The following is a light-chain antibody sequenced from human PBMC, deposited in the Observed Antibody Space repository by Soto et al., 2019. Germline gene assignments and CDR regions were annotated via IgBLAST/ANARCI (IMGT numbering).Light chain of an antibody. CDR1: QSVLHNSNNLNY. V-gene: IGKV4-1*01. CDR3: QQYYLIPHT. Sequence: DIVMTQSPDSLAVSLGERASINCKSSQSVLHNSNNLNYLAWYQQKPGQPPKLLIYWASTRESGVPDRFSGSGSGTDFTLTISSLQAEDVALYYCQQYYLIPHTFGQGTRLEIK. CDR2: WAS. J-gene: IGKJ2*01.